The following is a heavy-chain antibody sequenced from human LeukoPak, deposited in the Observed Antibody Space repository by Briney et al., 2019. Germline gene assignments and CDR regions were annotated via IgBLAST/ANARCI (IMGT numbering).Heavy chain of an antibody. CDR2: IYYSGST. D-gene: IGHD3-22*01. V-gene: IGHV4-59*01. J-gene: IGHJ5*02. Sequence: TSETLSLTCTVSGGSISSYYWSWIRQPPGKGLEWIGYIYYSGSTNYNPSLKSRVTISVDTSKNQFSLKLSSVTAADTAVYYCAREIYDSSGSRWFDPWGRGTLVTVSS. CDR3: AREIYDSSGSRWFDP. CDR1: GGSISSYY.